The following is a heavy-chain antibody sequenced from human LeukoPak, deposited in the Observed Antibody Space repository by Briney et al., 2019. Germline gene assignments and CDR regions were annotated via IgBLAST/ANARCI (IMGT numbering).Heavy chain of an antibody. V-gene: IGHV3-21*05. CDR1: GFTFSSYT. J-gene: IGHJ4*02. Sequence: GGSLRLSCAASGFTFSSYTMTWVRQAPGKGLEWVSYISSSSSSIHYADSVKGRFTISRDNAKNTLYLQMNSLRVEDTAVYHCARAYCGGDCYSRAMDYWGQGTLVTVSS. D-gene: IGHD2-21*02. CDR2: ISSSSSSI. CDR3: ARAYCGGDCYSRAMDY.